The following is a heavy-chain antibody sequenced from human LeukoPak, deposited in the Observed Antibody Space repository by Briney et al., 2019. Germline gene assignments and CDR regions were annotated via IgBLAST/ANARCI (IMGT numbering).Heavy chain of an antibody. J-gene: IGHJ4*02. D-gene: IGHD6-13*01. Sequence: SETLSLTCTVSGGSVSDYYWSWIRQSPGKGLEWIGYIYYTGSSSYNPSLRSRVTISADTSKNQFSLKLTSVTAADTAVYYCARHRRIAAAGIRGYDYWGQGTLVTVSS. CDR1: GGSVSDYY. CDR3: ARHRRIAAAGIRGYDY. CDR2: IYYTGSS. V-gene: IGHV4-59*08.